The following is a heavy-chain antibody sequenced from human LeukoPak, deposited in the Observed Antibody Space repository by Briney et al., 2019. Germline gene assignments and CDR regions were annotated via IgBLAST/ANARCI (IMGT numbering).Heavy chain of an antibody. V-gene: IGHV5-51*01. CDR2: IYPGDSDT. Sequence: GEALQISCKASGYSFSSYWIAWVRQMSGKGLEWMGIIYPGDSDTRYSPSFQGQVTTSADKSINTAYLQWNSLKASDTAIYYCARFVGACSGGNCYSDYWGQGTLVTVSS. D-gene: IGHD2-15*01. J-gene: IGHJ4*02. CDR1: GYSFSSYW. CDR3: ARFVGACSGGNCYSDY.